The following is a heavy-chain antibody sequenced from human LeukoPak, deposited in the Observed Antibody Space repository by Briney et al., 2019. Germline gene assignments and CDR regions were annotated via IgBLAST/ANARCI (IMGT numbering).Heavy chain of an antibody. CDR3: ARLSRLRDQNNSYYYMDV. D-gene: IGHD4-17*01. V-gene: IGHV5-51*01. CDR2: IYPGDSDT. J-gene: IGHJ6*03. CDR1: GYSFTSYW. Sequence: GESLKISCKGSGYSFTSYWIGWVRQMPGKCLEWMWIIYPGDSDTRYSPFFQGQVTISADKSISTAYLQWSSLKASDTAMYYCARLSRLRDQNNSYYYMDVWGKGTTVTVSS.